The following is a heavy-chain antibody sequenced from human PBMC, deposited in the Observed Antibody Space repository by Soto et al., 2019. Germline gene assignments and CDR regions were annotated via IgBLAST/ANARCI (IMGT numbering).Heavy chain of an antibody. V-gene: IGHV5-51*01. Sequence: GESLKISCKGSGYSFTSYWIGWVRQMPGKGLEWMGTIYPGDSDTRYSPSFQGQVTFSADKSISTAYLQWSSLKASDTAMYYCAREGGYSYDPPGYWGQGTLVTVSS. CDR2: IYPGDSDT. CDR3: AREGGYSYDPPGY. D-gene: IGHD5-18*01. CDR1: GYSFTSYW. J-gene: IGHJ4*02.